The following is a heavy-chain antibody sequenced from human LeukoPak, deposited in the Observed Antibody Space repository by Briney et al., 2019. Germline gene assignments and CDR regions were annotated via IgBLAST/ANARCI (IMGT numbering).Heavy chain of an antibody. V-gene: IGHV3-30*09. CDR2: ISYDGSIQ. CDR1: GFTFTSYA. Sequence: GGSLRLSCAASGFTFTSYAMHWVRQAPGKGLEWVAVISYDGSIQYYADSVKGRFAFSRDNSKNTLYPQMNSLRAEDTAVYYCARGRYSYPFDYWGQGTLVTVSS. J-gene: IGHJ4*02. D-gene: IGHD5-18*01. CDR3: ARGRYSYPFDY.